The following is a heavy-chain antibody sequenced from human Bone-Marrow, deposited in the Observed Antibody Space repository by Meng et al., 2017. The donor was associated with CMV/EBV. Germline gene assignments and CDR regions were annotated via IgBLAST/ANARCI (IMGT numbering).Heavy chain of an antibody. CDR2: SRNKANNHVT. J-gene: IGHJ5*02. Sequence: GESLKISCATSQFTFSDHYMDWVRQAPGKGLAWVGRSRNKANNHVTEYAASVKGRFTISRDDSKNSLYLQMNSLRTEDTAVYFCVREVAAAYFDPWGQGTLVTVSS. CDR1: QFTFSDHY. D-gene: IGHD2-15*01. CDR3: VREVAAAYFDP. V-gene: IGHV3-72*01.